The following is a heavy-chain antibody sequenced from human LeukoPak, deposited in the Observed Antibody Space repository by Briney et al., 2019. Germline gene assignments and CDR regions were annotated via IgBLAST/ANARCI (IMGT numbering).Heavy chain of an antibody. J-gene: IGHJ4*02. CDR3: ARDPYPEEQLVREAQEYYFDY. V-gene: IGHV1-69*05. CDR2: IIPIFGTA. D-gene: IGHD6-6*01. Sequence: SVKVSCKASGGTFSSYVISWVGQAAGQGREWMGGIIPIFGTANYAQKFQGRVTITTDESTSTAYMELRSPRSEDTAVYYCARDPYPEEQLVREAQEYYFDYWRQGTQLTVSS. CDR1: GGTFSSYV.